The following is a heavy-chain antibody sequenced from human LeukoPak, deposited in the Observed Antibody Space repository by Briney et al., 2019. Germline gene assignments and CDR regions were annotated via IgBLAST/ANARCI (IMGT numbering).Heavy chain of an antibody. V-gene: IGHV4-61*02. CDR2: IYTSGST. D-gene: IGHD3-10*01. J-gene: IGHJ4*02. CDR3: AREGFGATMVRGVVYYFDY. Sequence: TLSLTCTVSGGSISSGSYYWSWIRQPAGKGLEWIGRIYTSGSTNYNPSLKSRVTISVDTSKNQFSLKLSSVTAADTAVYYCAREGFGATMVRGVVYYFDYWGQGTLVTVSS. CDR1: GGSISSGSYY.